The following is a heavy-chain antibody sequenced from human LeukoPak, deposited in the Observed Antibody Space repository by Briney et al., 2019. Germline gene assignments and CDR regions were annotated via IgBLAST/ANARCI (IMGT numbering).Heavy chain of an antibody. CDR1: GYTFSAYY. J-gene: IGHJ5*02. D-gene: IGHD1-20*01. CDR2: INPKSGAT. CDR3: AREGPTYNWKRDWFDP. V-gene: IGHV1-2*02. Sequence: ASVKVSCKPSGYTFSAYYMHWVRQAPGQGLEWMGWINPKSGATNYAQKFQGRVTVTRDTSISTAYMELRRLRSDDTAVYYCAREGPTYNWKRDWFDPWGQGTLVTVSS.